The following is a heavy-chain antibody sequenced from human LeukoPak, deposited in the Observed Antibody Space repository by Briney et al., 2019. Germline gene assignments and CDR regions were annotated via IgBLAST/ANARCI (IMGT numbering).Heavy chain of an antibody. V-gene: IGHV3-7*01. J-gene: IGHJ4*02. CDR1: GFSFSTFW. CDR2: IKPDGSEH. CDR3: VRGGGLLPDY. D-gene: IGHD1-26*01. Sequence: PGGSLRLSCAASGFSFSTFWMSWVRQAPERGLERVANIKPDGSEHYYVDSVKGRFTISRDNAKNSMYLQISSLRAEDTAVYYCVRGGGLLPDYWGQGTPVTVSS.